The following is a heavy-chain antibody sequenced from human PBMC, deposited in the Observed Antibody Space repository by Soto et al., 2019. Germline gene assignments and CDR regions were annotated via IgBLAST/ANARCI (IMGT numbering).Heavy chain of an antibody. D-gene: IGHD3-22*01. CDR1: GFTFGDYA. CDR3: TFDSSGYYGARDY. J-gene: IGHJ4*02. CDR2: IRSKAYGGTT. Sequence: SLRLSCTASGFTFGDYAMSWVRQAPGKGLEWVGFIRSKAYGGTTEYAASVKGRFTISRDDSKSIAYLQMNSLKTEDTAVYYCTFDSSGYYGARDYWGQGALVTVSS. V-gene: IGHV3-49*04.